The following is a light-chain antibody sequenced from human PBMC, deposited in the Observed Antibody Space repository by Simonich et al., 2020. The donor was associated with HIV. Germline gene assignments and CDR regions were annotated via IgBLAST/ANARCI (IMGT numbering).Light chain of an antibody. J-gene: IGLJ3*02. Sequence: QSALTQPASVSGSPGQSITISCTGTSSDVGGYNYVSWYQQPPGKAPKLMLYDVSKRPSGFSNRFSGSKSGNTAALTISGLQAEDEADYYCCSYAGSSTLVFGGGTKLTVL. CDR3: CSYAGSSTLV. V-gene: IGLV2-23*02. CDR2: DVS. CDR1: SSDVGGYNY.